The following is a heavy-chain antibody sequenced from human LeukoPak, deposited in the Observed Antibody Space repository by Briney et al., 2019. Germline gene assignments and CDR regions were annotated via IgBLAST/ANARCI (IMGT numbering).Heavy chain of an antibody. Sequence: GRSLRLSCAASGFTFSSYAMHWVRQAPGKGLEWVAVISYDGSNKYYADSVKGRFTISRDNSKNTLYLQMSSLRAEDTAVYYCARDSFLVAAAGTGNLDYWGPGTLVTVSS. CDR1: GFTFSSYA. D-gene: IGHD6-13*01. V-gene: IGHV3-30-3*01. CDR2: ISYDGSNK. J-gene: IGHJ4*02. CDR3: ARDSFLVAAAGTGNLDY.